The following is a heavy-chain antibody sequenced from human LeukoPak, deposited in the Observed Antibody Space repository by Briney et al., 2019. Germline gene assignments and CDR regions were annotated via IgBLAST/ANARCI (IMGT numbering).Heavy chain of an antibody. CDR2: KKQDGSEK. D-gene: IGHD4-17*01. CDR3: AREALGGDYISYFDL. CDR1: GFTFSSYW. V-gene: IGHV3-7*01. J-gene: IGHJ2*01. Sequence: GGSLRLSCAASGFTFSSYWMSWVRQAPGKGLEWVANKKQDGSEKYYVDSVKGRFTISRDNAKNSLYLQMNSLRAEDTAVYYCAREALGGDYISYFDLWGRGTLVTVSS.